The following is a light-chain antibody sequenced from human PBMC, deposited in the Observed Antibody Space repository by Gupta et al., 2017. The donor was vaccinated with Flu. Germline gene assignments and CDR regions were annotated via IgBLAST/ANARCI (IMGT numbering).Light chain of an antibody. Sequence: DIQMTQSPSSLSASVGDRITITCRAGQSINTYLNWYHQKPGKAPKLLIYAASSLQSGVPPRFSGSGSGTDFTLTISRLQPEDFATYYCQHRDSSSWTFGQGTKVETK. CDR3: QHRDSSSWT. CDR1: QSINTY. CDR2: AAS. J-gene: IGKJ1*01. V-gene: IGKV1-39*01.